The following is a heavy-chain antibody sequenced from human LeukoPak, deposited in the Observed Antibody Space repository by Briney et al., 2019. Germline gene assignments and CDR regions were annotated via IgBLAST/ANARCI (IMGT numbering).Heavy chain of an antibody. CDR2: IKQDGSEE. Sequence: PGGSLRLSCAASGFTFSSYWTSWVRQAPGKGLEWVANIKQDGSEEVYVDSVKGRFTISRDNAKNSLNTLRAEDTAVYYCARDPYSSTWSYGMDVWGQGTTVTVSS. V-gene: IGHV3-7*05. D-gene: IGHD6-6*01. CDR1: GFTFSSYW. CDR3: ARDPYSSTWSYGMDV. J-gene: IGHJ6*02.